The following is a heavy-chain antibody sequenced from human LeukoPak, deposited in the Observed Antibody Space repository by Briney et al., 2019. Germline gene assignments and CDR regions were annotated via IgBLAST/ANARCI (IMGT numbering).Heavy chain of an antibody. D-gene: IGHD6-13*01. V-gene: IGHV4/OR15-8*01. CDR2: INHSGST. J-gene: IGHJ4*02. CDR3: ARDTNHSSDY. Sequence: SETLSLTCIVSGVSISSDNYWSWIRQPPGKGLEWIGEINHSGSTNYNPSLKSRVTISVDTSKNQFSLKLSSVTAADTAVYYCARDTNHSSDYWGQGTLVTVSS. CDR1: GVSISSDNY.